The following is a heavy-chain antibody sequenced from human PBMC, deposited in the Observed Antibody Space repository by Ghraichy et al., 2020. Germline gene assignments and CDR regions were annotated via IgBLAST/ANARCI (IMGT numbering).Heavy chain of an antibody. CDR3: AKDSRLRPPKDAFDI. CDR1: GFTFSSYA. D-gene: IGHD4-17*01. V-gene: IGHV3-23*01. J-gene: IGHJ3*02. Sequence: GGSLRLSCAASGFTFSSYAMSWVRQAPGKGLEWVSGISGSGGSTYYADSVKGRFTISRDNSKNTLYLQMNSLTVEDTAVYYCAKDSRLRPPKDAFDIWGQGTMVTVSS. CDR2: ISGSGGST.